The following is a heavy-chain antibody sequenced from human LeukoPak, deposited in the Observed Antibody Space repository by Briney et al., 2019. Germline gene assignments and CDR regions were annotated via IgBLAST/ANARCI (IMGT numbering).Heavy chain of an antibody. Sequence: GGSLRLSCAASGFTVSSKYMSWVRQAPGKGLEWVSVIHSGGSTYYADSVKGRFTISRDNSKNTLYLQMNGLRVEDTAVYYCARDPPVCSTSCLDYWGQGTLVTVSS. CDR2: IHSGGST. CDR3: ARDPPVCSTSCLDY. J-gene: IGHJ4*02. CDR1: GFTVSSKY. V-gene: IGHV3-53*01. D-gene: IGHD2-2*01.